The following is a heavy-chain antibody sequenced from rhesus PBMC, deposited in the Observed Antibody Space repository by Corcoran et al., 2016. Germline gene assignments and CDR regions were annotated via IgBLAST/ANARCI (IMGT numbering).Heavy chain of an antibody. V-gene: IGHV4-160*01. Sequence: QLQLQESGPGLVKPSETLSLTCAVSGGSISGYWWSWIRQPPGKGLEWSGRIDSSGSTDYNPPLKSRVTSSSDKSKNQFSLKLSSVTAADTAVYYCARLKLEWGSGYWYFDLWGPGTPITVSS. D-gene: IGHD1-32*01. J-gene: IGHJ2*01. CDR1: GGSISGYW. CDR2: IDSSGST. CDR3: ARLKLEWGSGYWYFDL.